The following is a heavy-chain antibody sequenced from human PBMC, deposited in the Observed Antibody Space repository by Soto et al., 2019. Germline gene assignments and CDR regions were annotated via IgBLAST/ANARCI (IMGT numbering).Heavy chain of an antibody. Sequence: ASVNVSCKASGYTFTSYGISWVRQAPGQGLEWMGWISAYNGNTNYAQKLQGRVTMTTDTSTSTAYMELRSLRSDDTAVYYCARDVDTAIVSPTYYYYVMYVCGQRTTVPVSS. V-gene: IGHV1-18*01. D-gene: IGHD5-18*01. CDR3: ARDVDTAIVSPTYYYYVMYV. CDR2: ISAYNGNT. CDR1: GYTFTSYG. J-gene: IGHJ6*02.